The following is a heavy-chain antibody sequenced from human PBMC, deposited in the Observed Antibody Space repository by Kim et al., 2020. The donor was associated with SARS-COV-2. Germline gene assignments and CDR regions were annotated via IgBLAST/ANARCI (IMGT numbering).Heavy chain of an antibody. CDR2: SSAYNGNT. V-gene: IGHV1-18*01. Sequence: ASVKVSCKASGYTFTSYGISWVRQAPGQGLEWMGWSSAYNGNTNYAQKLQGRVTMTTDTSTSTAYMELRSLRSDDTAVYYFARDGFPRGCSSTSCYDPYYYGMDVWGQGTTVTVAS. CDR1: GYTFTSYG. D-gene: IGHD2-2*01. CDR3: ARDGFPRGCSSTSCYDPYYYGMDV. J-gene: IGHJ6*02.